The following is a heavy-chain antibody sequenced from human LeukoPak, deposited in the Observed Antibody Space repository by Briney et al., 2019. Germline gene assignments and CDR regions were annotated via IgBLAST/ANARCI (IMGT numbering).Heavy chain of an antibody. CDR1: GFTFTTFW. V-gene: IGHV3-74*01. CDR3: AKDGIRWFGESHHYYYMDV. Sequence: PGGSLRLSCATSGFTFTTFWMHWVRQAPGKGLVWVSRINHDGSSTNYADSVKGRFTISRDNSKNTLYLQMNSLRGEDTAVYYCAKDGIRWFGESHHYYYMDVWGKGTTVTISS. D-gene: IGHD3-10*01. J-gene: IGHJ6*03. CDR2: INHDGSST.